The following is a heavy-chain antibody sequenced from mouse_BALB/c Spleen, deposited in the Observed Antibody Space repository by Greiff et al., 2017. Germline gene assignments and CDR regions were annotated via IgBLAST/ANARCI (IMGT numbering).Heavy chain of an antibody. D-gene: IGHD1-1*01. Sequence: VQLQQSGAELVKPGASVKLSCTASGFNIKDTYMHWVKQRPEQGLEWIGRIDPANGNTKYDPKFQGKATITADTSSNTAYLQLSSLTSEDTAVYYCARDNYGDWYFGVWGAGTTVTVSS. V-gene: IGHV14-3*02. CDR1: GFNIKDTY. CDR3: ARDNYGDWYFGV. J-gene: IGHJ1*01. CDR2: IDPANGNT.